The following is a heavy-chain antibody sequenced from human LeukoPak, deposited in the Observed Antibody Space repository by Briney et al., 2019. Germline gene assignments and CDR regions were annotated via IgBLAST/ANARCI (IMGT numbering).Heavy chain of an antibody. CDR3: AISTVTIYYYYYYMDV. D-gene: IGHD4-17*01. Sequence: GGSLRLSCAASGFTFSSYGMHWVRQAPGKGLEWVAVISYDGSNKYYADSVKGRFTISRDNSKNTLYLQMNSLRSEDTAVYYCAISTVTIYYYYYYMDVWGKGTTVTVSS. J-gene: IGHJ6*03. CDR1: GFTFSSYG. CDR2: ISYDGSNK. V-gene: IGHV3-30*03.